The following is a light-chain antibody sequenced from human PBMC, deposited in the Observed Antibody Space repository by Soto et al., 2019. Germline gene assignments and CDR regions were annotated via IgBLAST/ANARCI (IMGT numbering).Light chain of an antibody. J-gene: IGKJ1*01. Sequence: DIQMTQSPSTLSASVGDRVTITCRASEDIGSWLAWYQQKPGKAPNLLIYKDPTLQSGVPSRFSGSGSGTEFTLAISSLQPDDFATYYCHQYNTYPWTFGQGTRVEI. CDR3: HQYNTYPWT. V-gene: IGKV1-5*03. CDR2: KDP. CDR1: EDIGSW.